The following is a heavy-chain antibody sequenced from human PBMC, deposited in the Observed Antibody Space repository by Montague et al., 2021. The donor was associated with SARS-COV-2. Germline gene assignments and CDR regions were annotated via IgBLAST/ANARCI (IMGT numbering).Heavy chain of an antibody. Sequence: SETLSLTCTVSGGSISNSSYYWGWIRQPPGKGLEWIGSIYYSGSTYYXXXLKSRVTISVDTSKNQFSLKLSSVTAADTAVYYCARHGSSGYFDWLGDWGQGTLVTVSS. J-gene: IGHJ4*02. CDR2: IYYSGST. CDR3: ARHGSSGYFDWLGD. D-gene: IGHD3-9*01. CDR1: GGSISNSSYY. V-gene: IGHV4-39*01.